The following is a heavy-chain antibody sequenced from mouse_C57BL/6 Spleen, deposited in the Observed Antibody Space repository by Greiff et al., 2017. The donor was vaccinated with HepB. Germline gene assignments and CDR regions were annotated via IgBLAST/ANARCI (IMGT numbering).Heavy chain of an antibody. Sequence: EVKLMESGPGMVKPSQSLSLTCTVTGYSITSGYDWHWIRHFPGNKLEWMGYISYSGSTNYNPSLKSRISITHDTSKNHFFLKLNSVTTEDTATYYCARGDYDGYPAWFAYWGQGTLVTVSA. CDR2: ISYSGST. J-gene: IGHJ3*01. CDR1: GYSITSGYD. V-gene: IGHV3-1*01. CDR3: ARGDYDGYPAWFAY. D-gene: IGHD2-3*01.